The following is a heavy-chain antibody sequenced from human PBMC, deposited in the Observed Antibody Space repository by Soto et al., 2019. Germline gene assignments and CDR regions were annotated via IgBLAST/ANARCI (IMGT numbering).Heavy chain of an antibody. Sequence: PGESLKISCKGSGYSFTSYWIDWVRQMPGKGLEWMGIIYPGDSDTRYSPSFQGQVTISADKSISTAYLQWSSLKASDTAMYYCARSQKVLRFLEWPNYYYYGMDVWGQGTTVTVSS. J-gene: IGHJ6*02. D-gene: IGHD3-3*01. CDR1: GYSFTSYW. V-gene: IGHV5-51*01. CDR2: IYPGDSDT. CDR3: ARSQKVLRFLEWPNYYYYGMDV.